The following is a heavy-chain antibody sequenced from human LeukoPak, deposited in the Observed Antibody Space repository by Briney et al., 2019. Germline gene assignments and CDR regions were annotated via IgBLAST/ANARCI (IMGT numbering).Heavy chain of an antibody. D-gene: IGHD1-26*01. V-gene: IGHV1-2*02. J-gene: IGHJ4*02. CDR3: ARDKSGIDY. Sequence: ASVKVSCKASGYTFTGYYIHWVRRAPGQGLEWMGWINSNSGDTKYAQKSQGRVTMARDTSITTVYMELSSLRSDDTAVYYCARDKSGIDYWGQGTLVTVSS. CDR2: INSNSGDT. CDR1: GYTFTGYY.